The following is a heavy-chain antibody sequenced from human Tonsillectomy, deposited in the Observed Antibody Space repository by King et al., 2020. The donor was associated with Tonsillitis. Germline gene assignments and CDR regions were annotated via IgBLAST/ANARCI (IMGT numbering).Heavy chain of an antibody. J-gene: IGHJ3*02. Sequence: VQLVESGGGLVQPGGSLRLSCAASGFTFSTYGMSWVRQAPGKGLEWVSSITGSGVYTYYADSVKGRFTISRDNSKNTLFLQMNSLRADDTAIYYCAKDPRESGWALGAFDIWGQGTMVTVSS. CDR2: ITGSGVYT. CDR3: AKDPRESGWALGAFDI. D-gene: IGHD1-26*01. V-gene: IGHV3-23*04. CDR1: GFTFSTYG.